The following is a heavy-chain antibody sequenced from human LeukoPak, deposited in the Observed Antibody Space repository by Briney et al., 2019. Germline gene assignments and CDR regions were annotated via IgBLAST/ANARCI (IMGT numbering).Heavy chain of an antibody. Sequence: GGSLRLSCAASGFTFSSYAMHWVRQAPGKGLECVSAISSNGGSTYYANSVKGRFTISRDNSKNTLYLQMGSLRAEDMAVYYCARGQVDTAMDYWGQGTLVTVSS. V-gene: IGHV3-64*01. D-gene: IGHD5-18*01. J-gene: IGHJ4*02. CDR1: GFTFSSYA. CDR2: ISSNGGST. CDR3: ARGQVDTAMDY.